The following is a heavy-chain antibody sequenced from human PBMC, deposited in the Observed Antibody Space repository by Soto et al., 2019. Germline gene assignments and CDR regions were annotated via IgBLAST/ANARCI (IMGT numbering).Heavy chain of an antibody. D-gene: IGHD4-17*01. CDR2: IIPICGTA. V-gene: IGHV1-69*13. J-gene: IGHJ4*02. CDR3: VPDGRTSYGGIDC. Sequence: SVKVSAKASGGTFSSDSINGRRQAPGQGVEWMGEIIPICGTANYAQKFQGRVTITADESTSTAYMELSSLRYGDKRVYYCVPDGRTSYGGIDCSRQGTVVTVSS. CDR1: GGTFSSDS.